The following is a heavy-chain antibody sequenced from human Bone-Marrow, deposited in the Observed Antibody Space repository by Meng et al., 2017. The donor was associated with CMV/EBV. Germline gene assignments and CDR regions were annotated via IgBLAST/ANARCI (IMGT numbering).Heavy chain of an antibody. J-gene: IGHJ4*02. Sequence: RLSCAASGFIFSNYGMHWVRQAPGKGLEWVAVISYDGSNKYYADSVKGRFTISRDNSKNTLYLQMNSLRAEDTAMYYCAKDYNRIDYWGQGTLVTVSS. CDR2: ISYDGSNK. CDR3: AKDYNRIDY. CDR1: GFIFSNYG. V-gene: IGHV3-30*18. D-gene: IGHD3-10*01.